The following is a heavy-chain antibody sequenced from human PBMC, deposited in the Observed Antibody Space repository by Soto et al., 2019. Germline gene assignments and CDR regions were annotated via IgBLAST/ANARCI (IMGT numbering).Heavy chain of an antibody. CDR2: INAGNGST. CDR3: ARGRVPIGITIFGVVNREFDY. V-gene: IGHV1-3*01. Sequence: GASVKVSCKASGYTFTSYAMHWVRQAPGQRLEWMGWINAGNGSTKYSQKFQGRVTITRDTSASTAYMELSSLRSEDTAVYYCARGRVPIGITIFGVVNREFDYWGQGTLVTVSS. D-gene: IGHD3-3*01. J-gene: IGHJ4*02. CDR1: GYTFTSYA.